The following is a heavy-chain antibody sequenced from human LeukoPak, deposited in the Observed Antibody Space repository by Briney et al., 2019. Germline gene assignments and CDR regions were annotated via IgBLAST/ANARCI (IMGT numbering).Heavy chain of an antibody. J-gene: IGHJ5*02. D-gene: IGHD3-9*01. V-gene: IGHV3-21*01. Sequence: GRSLRLSCAASGFTFSSYSMNWVRQAPGKGLEWVSSISSSSSYIYYADSVKGRFTISRDNAKNSLYLQMNSLRAEDTAVYYCVRMYYDILTGYSSWFAPWGQGTLVTVSS. CDR3: VRMYYDILTGYSSWFAP. CDR2: ISSSSSYI. CDR1: GFTFSSYS.